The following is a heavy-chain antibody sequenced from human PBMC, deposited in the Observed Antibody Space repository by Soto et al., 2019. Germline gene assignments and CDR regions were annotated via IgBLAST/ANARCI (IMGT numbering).Heavy chain of an antibody. Sequence: QVQLVESGGGVVQPGRSLRLSCAASGFSFSSYGMHWVRQAPGKGLEWVAVIWYDGGNKYYADSVKGRFTISRDSSKNPLYLQMNSLRAEDTAVYYCAREGYYDSSGYYYLNYWGQGTLVTVSS. CDR1: GFSFSSYG. CDR2: IWYDGGNK. J-gene: IGHJ4*02. D-gene: IGHD3-22*01. V-gene: IGHV3-33*01. CDR3: AREGYYDSSGYYYLNY.